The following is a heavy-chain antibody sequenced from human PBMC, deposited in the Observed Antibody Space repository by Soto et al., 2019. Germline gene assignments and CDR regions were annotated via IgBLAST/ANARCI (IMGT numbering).Heavy chain of an antibody. CDR1: GFTFSSYA. V-gene: IGHV3-23*01. D-gene: IGHD6-13*01. Sequence: GGFLRLSCAASGFTFSSYAMSWVRQAPGKGLEWVSAISGSGGSTYYADSVKGRFTISRDNSKNTLYLQMNSLRAEDTAVYYCANTQPTGDEQQLARFDYWGQGTLVPVSS. J-gene: IGHJ4*02. CDR2: ISGSGGST. CDR3: ANTQPTGDEQQLARFDY.